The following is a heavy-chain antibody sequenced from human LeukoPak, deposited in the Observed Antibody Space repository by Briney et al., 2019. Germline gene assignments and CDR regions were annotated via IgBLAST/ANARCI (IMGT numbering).Heavy chain of an antibody. CDR2: ISFDGSNK. J-gene: IGHJ6*03. D-gene: IGHD6-6*01. V-gene: IGHV3-30*01. CDR1: GFTLSTYA. CDR3: ARGADAWTGNTEARLIDYMDV. Sequence: RSLRLSCEASGFTLSTYAMHWVRQGPGKGLEWVAVISFDGSNKYRADSVKGRFTVSRDISKNTLDLQMNSLLTEDTAVYYCARGADAWTGNTEARLIDYMDVWGKGTTVTVS.